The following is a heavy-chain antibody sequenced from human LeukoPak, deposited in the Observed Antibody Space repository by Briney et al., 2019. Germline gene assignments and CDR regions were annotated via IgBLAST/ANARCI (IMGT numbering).Heavy chain of an antibody. CDR1: GFIFDDYA. Sequence: GGSLRLSCEASGFIFDDYAMHWVRQAPGKVLEWLSGISWKSDSMRYADSVKGRFTVSRDNAKNSLYLEMNSLRPEDTAFYYCAKDGGHSSVLYYFESWGQGTLVTVSS. V-gene: IGHV3-9*01. J-gene: IGHJ4*02. D-gene: IGHD6-19*01. CDR2: ISWKSDSM. CDR3: AKDGGHSSVLYYFES.